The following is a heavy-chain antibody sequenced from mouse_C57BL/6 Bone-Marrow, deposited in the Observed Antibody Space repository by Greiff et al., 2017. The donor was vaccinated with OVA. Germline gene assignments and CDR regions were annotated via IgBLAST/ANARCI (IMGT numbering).Heavy chain of an antibody. Sequence: VKLMESGAELVKPGASVKLSCKASGYTFTSYWMHWVKQRPGQGLEWIGMIHPNSGSTNYNEKFKSKATLTVDKSSSTAYMQLSSLTSEDSAVYYCARGRYYGTFDYWGQGTTLTVSS. CDR1: GYTFTSYW. D-gene: IGHD1-1*01. V-gene: IGHV1-64*01. CDR3: ARGRYYGTFDY. CDR2: IHPNSGST. J-gene: IGHJ2*01.